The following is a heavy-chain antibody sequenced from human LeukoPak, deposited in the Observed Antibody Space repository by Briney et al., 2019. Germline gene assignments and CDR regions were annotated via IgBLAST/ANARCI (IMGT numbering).Heavy chain of an antibody. CDR1: GGSISSGGYS. Sequence: PSETLSLTCAVSGGSISSGGYSWSWIRQPPGKGLEWIGYIYHSGSTYYNPSLKSRVTISVDRSKNQFSLKLSSVTAADTAVYYCARVVGGSGRRPHFDYWGQGTLATVSS. V-gene: IGHV4-30-2*01. CDR3: ARVVGGSGRRPHFDY. CDR2: IYHSGST. J-gene: IGHJ4*02. D-gene: IGHD3-10*01.